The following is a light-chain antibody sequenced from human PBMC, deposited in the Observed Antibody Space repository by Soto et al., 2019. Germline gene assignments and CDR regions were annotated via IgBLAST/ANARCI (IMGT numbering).Light chain of an antibody. J-gene: IGKJ5*01. CDR1: QSISNY. CDR3: QQRSAGVT. CDR2: DAS. Sequence: EIVLTQSPATLSLSPGERATLSCRASQSISNYLAWYQHKPGQAPRLRIYDASNRATATPPRFSGSGSGTDFTLTISSLEPEDFAVYYCQQRSAGVTFGQGTRLEIK. V-gene: IGKV3-11*01.